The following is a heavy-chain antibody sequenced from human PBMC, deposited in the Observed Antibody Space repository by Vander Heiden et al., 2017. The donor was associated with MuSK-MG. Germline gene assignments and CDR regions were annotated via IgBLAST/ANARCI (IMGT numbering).Heavy chain of an antibody. CDR3: SKDLTADQINY. D-gene: IGHD2-15*01. CDR1: GYTFTSYY. V-gene: IGHV1-46*01. Sequence: VPLVQSGAARKKHGASAKVSCKASGYTFTSYYLPWVRQAPGQGLEGMGIIKPSRWSTCDAPKFQGRVTMSRDKATRASQHNMRSMCSGDTGLCCGSKDLTADQINYRGQGTLVNVAA. J-gene: IGHJ4*02. CDR2: IKPSRWST.